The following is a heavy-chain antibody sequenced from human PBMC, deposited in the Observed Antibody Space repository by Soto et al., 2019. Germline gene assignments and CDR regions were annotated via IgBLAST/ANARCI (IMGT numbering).Heavy chain of an antibody. D-gene: IGHD3-16*01. CDR1: GYTFAANY. Sequence: QVQLVQSGSEVKKPGASVRVSCRTAGYTFAANYIHWVRQAPGKGLERMGWINPKSDEPKCSQKFQGRVALTKDTTSNTVHLDVANVRSEDTAVYYGARWTSRGCYDSWGQGPLITASS. V-gene: IGHV1-2*02. CDR2: INPKSDEP. CDR3: ARWTSRGCYDS. J-gene: IGHJ4*02.